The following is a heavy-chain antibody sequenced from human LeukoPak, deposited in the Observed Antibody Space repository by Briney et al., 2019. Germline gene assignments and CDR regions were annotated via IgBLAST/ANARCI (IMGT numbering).Heavy chain of an antibody. CDR1: GFTFDDYG. J-gene: IGHJ4*02. Sequence: PGGSLRLSCAASGFTFDDYGMSWVRQAPGKGLEWVSGINWNGDSTGYADSVKGRFTISRDNAKNSLYLQMNSLRAEDTALYYCATLDYGGRWHYFGYWAREPWSPSPQ. CDR2: INWNGDST. CDR3: ATLDYGGRWHYFGY. D-gene: IGHD4-23*01. V-gene: IGHV3-20*04.